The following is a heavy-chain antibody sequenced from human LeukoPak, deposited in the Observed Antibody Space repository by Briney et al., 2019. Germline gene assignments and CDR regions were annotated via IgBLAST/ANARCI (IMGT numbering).Heavy chain of an antibody. CDR2: INGSGGST. Sequence: GGSLRLSCAASGFTFTGYSMNWVRQAPGKGLEWVSGINGSGGSTYYADSVKGRFTISRDNSKNTLYLQMNSLRAEDTALYYCAKLHHFDWLLVSNWFDPWGQGTLVTVSS. CDR3: AKLHHFDWLLVSNWFDP. D-gene: IGHD3-9*01. CDR1: GFTFTGYS. J-gene: IGHJ5*02. V-gene: IGHV3-23*01.